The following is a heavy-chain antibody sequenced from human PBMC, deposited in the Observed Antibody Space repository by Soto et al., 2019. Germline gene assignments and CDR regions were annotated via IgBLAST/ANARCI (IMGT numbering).Heavy chain of an antibody. CDR3: AISVVATSTMNYFDY. J-gene: IGHJ4*02. D-gene: IGHD5-12*01. CDR1: GYSFSNYW. CDR2: IFPADSDT. Sequence: GESLKISCKGSGYSFSNYWIAWVRQMPGKGLEWMGIIFPADSDTKYSPSFQGQVTISADKSISTAYLQWSSLKASDTAMYYCAISVVATSTMNYFDYWGQGSLVTVSS. V-gene: IGHV5-51*01.